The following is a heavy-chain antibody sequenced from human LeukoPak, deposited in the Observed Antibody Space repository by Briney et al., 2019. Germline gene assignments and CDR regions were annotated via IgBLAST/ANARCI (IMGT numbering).Heavy chain of an antibody. CDR2: IWNDGSIR. CDR1: GFTLTKYG. CDR3: ARASGSYDY. D-gene: IGHD1-26*01. Sequence: GGSLRLSCAASGFTLTKYGMHWVRQAPGKGLEWVAVIWNDGSIRYYADSVKGRFTISRDNSKNTLYLQMNNLRAEETAVYYCARASGSYDYWGQGTLVTVSS. V-gene: IGHV3-33*01. J-gene: IGHJ4*02.